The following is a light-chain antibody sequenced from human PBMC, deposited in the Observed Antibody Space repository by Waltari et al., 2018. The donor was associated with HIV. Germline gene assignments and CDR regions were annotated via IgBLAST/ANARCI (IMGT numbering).Light chain of an antibody. V-gene: IGKV3-15*01. CDR2: GAS. CDR3: QQYNNWPLT. J-gene: IGKJ4*01. CDR1: QSVSNN. Sequence: EIVMTQSPATLSVSPGERATISCRASQSVSNNLAWYQQKPGQAPRPLIYGASTRATGIPARFSGSGSGTEFTLTISSLQSEDFAVYYCQQYNNWPLTFGGGTKVEIK.